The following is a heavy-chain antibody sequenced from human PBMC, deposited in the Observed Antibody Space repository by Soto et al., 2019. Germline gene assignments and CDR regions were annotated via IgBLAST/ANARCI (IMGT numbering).Heavy chain of an antibody. CDR2: INAGNGNT. CDR3: ARAFAGTTRRDAFDI. CDR1: GYTFTSYA. Sequence: ASVKVSCKASGYTFTSYAMHWVRQAPGQRLEWMGWINAGNGNTKYSQKFQGRVTITRDTSASTAYMELSSLRSEDTAVYYCARAFAGTTRRDAFDICGQGTMVTVS. V-gene: IGHV1-3*01. J-gene: IGHJ3*02. D-gene: IGHD1-1*01.